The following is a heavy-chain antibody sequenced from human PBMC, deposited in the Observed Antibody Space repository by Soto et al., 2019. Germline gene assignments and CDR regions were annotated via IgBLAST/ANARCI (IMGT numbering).Heavy chain of an antibody. V-gene: IGHV4-4*02. J-gene: IGHJ6*04. CDR3: ERDNDFLILPNGMDV. Sequence: SETLSLTCAVSGESISSSHWWSWVRPPPWKVLECIGEIYHSGNTKYNPSLKSRVTISVDKSKNQFSLKLTSVTAADTAVYYCERDNDFLILPNGMDVWGEGTTVHVSS. CDR2: IYHSGNT. D-gene: IGHD3-9*01. CDR1: GESISSSHW.